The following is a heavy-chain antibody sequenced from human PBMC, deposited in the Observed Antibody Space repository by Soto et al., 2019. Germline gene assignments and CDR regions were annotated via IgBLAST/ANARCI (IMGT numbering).Heavy chain of an antibody. V-gene: IGHV1-69*01. J-gene: IGHJ6*02. Sequence: QVQLVQSGAEVKKPGSSVKVSCKASGGTFRSYSISWVRQAPGQGLEWMGGIIPIFDITNYAQKFQGIVTITADESTSTAYMELSSLGSDDTAVYYCARPDEGGYSSNHHYYYALDVWGQGTTVTV. CDR2: IIPIFDIT. CDR3: ARPDEGGYSSNHHYYYALDV. CDR1: GGTFRSYS. D-gene: IGHD3-22*01.